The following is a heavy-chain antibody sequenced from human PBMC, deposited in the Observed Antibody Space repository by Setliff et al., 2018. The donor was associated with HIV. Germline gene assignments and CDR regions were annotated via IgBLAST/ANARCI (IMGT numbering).Heavy chain of an antibody. Sequence: ASVKVSCKASGYTFTSYGISWVRQAPGQGLEWMGWISAYSGNTNYAQKLQGRVTMTTDTSTSTAYMELSSLRSDDTAVYYCARDKADFGEGMDVWGQGTTVTVSS. CDR3: ARDKADFGEGMDV. CDR2: ISAYSGNT. J-gene: IGHJ6*02. V-gene: IGHV1-18*01. D-gene: IGHD3-10*01. CDR1: GYTFTSYG.